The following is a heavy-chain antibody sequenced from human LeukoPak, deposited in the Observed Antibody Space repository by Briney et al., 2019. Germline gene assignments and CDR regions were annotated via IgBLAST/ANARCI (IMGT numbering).Heavy chain of an antibody. CDR1: GGSISSSSYY. CDR3: ARDNQWLNAFDI. Sequence: SETLSLTCTVSGGSISSSSYYWSWIRQPPGKGLEWIGYSYYIESTYYNPSLKSRVTISVDTSRNRFSLKLSSVTAADTAMYYCARDNQWLNAFDIWGQGTMVTVSS. V-gene: IGHV4-61*01. J-gene: IGHJ3*02. D-gene: IGHD3-22*01. CDR2: SYYIEST.